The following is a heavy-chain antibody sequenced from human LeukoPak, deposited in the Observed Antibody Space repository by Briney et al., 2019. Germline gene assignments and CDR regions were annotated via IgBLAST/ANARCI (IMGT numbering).Heavy chain of an antibody. D-gene: IGHD2-8*01. Sequence: PGGSLRLSCAASGFTFSSYAMHWVRQAPGKGLEWVALISYDGTNKYYSDSVKGRFTISRDNSKNTLYLQMNSLRAEDTAVYYCARDEGYCTNGVCYKSVDYWGQGTLVTVSS. V-gene: IGHV3-30*03. CDR2: ISYDGTNK. CDR1: GFTFSSYA. J-gene: IGHJ4*02. CDR3: ARDEGYCTNGVCYKSVDY.